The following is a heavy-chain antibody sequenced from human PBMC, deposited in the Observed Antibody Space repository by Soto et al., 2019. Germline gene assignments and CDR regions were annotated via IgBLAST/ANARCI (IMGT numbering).Heavy chain of an antibody. Sequence: EVQLLESGGGLVQPGGSLRLSCAASQFTFSSYAMSWVRQAPGKGLEWVSSISGSGDNTYYADSVKGRFTISRDNSKNTLYLQMSSLRAEDTAVYYCANAARTRCSRTRCYDYWGQGSLVTVSS. CDR1: QFTFSSYA. J-gene: IGHJ4*02. V-gene: IGHV3-23*01. CDR3: ANAARTRCSRTRCYDY. D-gene: IGHD2-2*01. CDR2: ISGSGDNT.